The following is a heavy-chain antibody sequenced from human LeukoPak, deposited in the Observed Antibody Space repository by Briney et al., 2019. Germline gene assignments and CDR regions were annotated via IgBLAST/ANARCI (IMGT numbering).Heavy chain of an antibody. CDR2: ISSSSSYI. J-gene: IGHJ4*02. CDR3: ARSGSCSRVFDY. V-gene: IGHV3-21*01. Sequence: GGSLRLSCAASGFTFSSYSMNWVRQAPGKGLEWVSSISSSSSYIYYADSVKGRFTISRDNAKNSLYLQMNSLRAEDTAVYYCARSGSCSRVFDYWGQGTLVTVSS. CDR1: GFTFSSYS. D-gene: IGHD1-26*01.